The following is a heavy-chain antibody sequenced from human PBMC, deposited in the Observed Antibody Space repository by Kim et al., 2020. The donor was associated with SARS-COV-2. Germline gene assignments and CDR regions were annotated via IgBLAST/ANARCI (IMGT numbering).Heavy chain of an antibody. V-gene: IGHV3-9*01. CDR3: ARNMWADVVTAVDV. CDR2: ISWNSGSI. Sequence: GGCLRLSCAVSGFTFADYAMHWVRQAPGKGLEWVSGISWNSGSIGYADSVKGRFTISRDNAKSSLYLQMNSLRGEDTALYYCARNMWADVVTAVDVWGKGTTVIVSS. J-gene: IGHJ6*04. CDR1: GFTFADYA. D-gene: IGHD2-21*02.